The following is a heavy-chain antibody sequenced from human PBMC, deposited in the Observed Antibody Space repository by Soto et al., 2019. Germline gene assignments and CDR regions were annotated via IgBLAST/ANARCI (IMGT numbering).Heavy chain of an antibody. D-gene: IGHD6-19*01. V-gene: IGHV3-30-3*01. CDR3: ARSGWLLTNDAFDI. CDR1: ESTFSSYS. J-gene: IGHJ3*02. CDR2: ISYDGSNK. Sequence: GGSPRLSCAASESTFSSYSMHWVRQAPGKGLEWVAVISYDGSNKYYADSVKGRFTISRDNSKNTLYLQMNSLRAEDTAVYYCARSGWLLTNDAFDIWGQGTMVTVSS.